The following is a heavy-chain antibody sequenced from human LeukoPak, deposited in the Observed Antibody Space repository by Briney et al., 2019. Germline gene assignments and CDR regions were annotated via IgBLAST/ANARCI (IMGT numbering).Heavy chain of an antibody. V-gene: IGHV3-64*01. J-gene: IGHJ4*02. CDR1: GFTFSSYA. D-gene: IGHD3-16*01. CDR2: VSSNGGGT. Sequence: PGGSLRLSCAASGFTFSSYAMYWVRQAPGKGLEYVSSVSSNGGGTYYANSVKGRFTISRGNSKNTLFLQMGSLRAEDVAVYYCARVTAGGVFDYWGQGTLVTVSS. CDR3: ARVTAGGVFDY.